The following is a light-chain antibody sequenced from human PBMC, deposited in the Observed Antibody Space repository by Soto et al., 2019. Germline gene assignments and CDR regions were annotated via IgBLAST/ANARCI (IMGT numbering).Light chain of an antibody. V-gene: IGLV1-47*01. J-gene: IGLJ3*02. CDR3: AAWDDSLSGGV. Sequence: QSVLTQPPSASGTPGQRVTISCSGSSSNIGSNFVYWYQQSPGTAPKLLIYRNNQRPSGVPDRFSGSKSGTSASLAISGLPSEDEADYYCAAWDDSLSGGVFGGGTKLTVL. CDR2: RNN. CDR1: SSNIGSNF.